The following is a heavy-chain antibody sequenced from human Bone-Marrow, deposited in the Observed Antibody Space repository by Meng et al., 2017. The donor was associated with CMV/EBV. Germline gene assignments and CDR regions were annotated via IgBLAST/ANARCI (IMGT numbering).Heavy chain of an antibody. CDR1: GFTFDDYA. CDR2: ISWNSGSI. Sequence: SLKISCAASGFTFDDYAMHWVRQAPGKGLEWVSGISWNSGSIGYAESVKGRFTISRDNAKNSLYLQMNSLRAEDIALYYCAKVMSRGTSGWYFDAFDIWGQGTMVTVSS. CDR3: AKVMSRGTSGWYFDAFDI. V-gene: IGHV3-9*03. J-gene: IGHJ3*02. D-gene: IGHD6-19*01.